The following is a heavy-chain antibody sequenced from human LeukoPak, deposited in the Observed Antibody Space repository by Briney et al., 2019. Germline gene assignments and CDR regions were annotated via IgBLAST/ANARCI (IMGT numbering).Heavy chain of an antibody. CDR2: INSDGSST. D-gene: IGHD3-22*01. CDR3: ARMRYYDSSGYAN. Sequence: GGSMRLSRAASGFTFSSYWMHWVRQAPGKGLVWVSRINSDGSSTSYADSVKGRFTISRDNAKNTLYLQMNSLRAEDTAVYYCARMRYYDSSGYANWGQGTLVTVSS. V-gene: IGHV3-74*01. J-gene: IGHJ4*02. CDR1: GFTFSSYW.